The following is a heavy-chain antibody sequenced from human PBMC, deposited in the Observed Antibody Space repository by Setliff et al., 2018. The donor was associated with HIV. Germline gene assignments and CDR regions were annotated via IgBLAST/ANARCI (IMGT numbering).Heavy chain of an antibody. Sequence: ETLSLTCTVSGDFFSSDYYWGWIRQPPGKGLEWVANIKQDGSEKYYVDSVKGRFTISRDDAKNSLYLQMNSLRAEDTAVYYCARALYYYDSSGYLPAAFDIWGQGTMVTVSS. CDR3: ARALYYYDSSGYLPAAFDI. CDR1: GDFFSSDY. J-gene: IGHJ3*02. CDR2: IKQDGSEK. D-gene: IGHD3-22*01. V-gene: IGHV3-7*03.